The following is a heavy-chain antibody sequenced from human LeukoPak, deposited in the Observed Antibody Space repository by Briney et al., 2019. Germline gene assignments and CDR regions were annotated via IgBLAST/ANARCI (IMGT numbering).Heavy chain of an antibody. J-gene: IGHJ4*02. D-gene: IGHD6-19*01. V-gene: IGHV3-53*01. Sequence: GGSLRLSCAASGFTVSSNYMSWVRQAPGKGLEWLSVLYGGGDSYYAESVKGRFNISRDNSKNTLYLQLSSLRAEDTAMYYCARGVYTSGWIDNWGQGTLVTVSS. CDR1: GFTVSSNY. CDR3: ARGVYTSGWIDN. CDR2: LYGGGDS.